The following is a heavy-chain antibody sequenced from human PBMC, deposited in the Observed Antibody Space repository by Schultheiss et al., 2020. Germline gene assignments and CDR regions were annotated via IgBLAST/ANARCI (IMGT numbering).Heavy chain of an antibody. Sequence: SETLSLTCTVSGGSIINAGYYWSWSRQDPGKGLEWIGYIHYSGSTYYNPSLKSRVFISVDTSKNQFSLKLSSVTVADTAVYYCARAVTTDFDYWGQGTLVTVSS. CDR1: GGSIINAGYY. J-gene: IGHJ4*02. V-gene: IGHV4-31*03. CDR3: ARAVTTDFDY. CDR2: IHYSGST. D-gene: IGHD4-17*01.